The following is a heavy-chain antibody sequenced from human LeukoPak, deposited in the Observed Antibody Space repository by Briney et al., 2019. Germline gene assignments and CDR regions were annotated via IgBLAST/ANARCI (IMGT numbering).Heavy chain of an antibody. CDR2: IWYDGSNK. CDR1: GFTFSSYG. D-gene: IGHD3-22*01. CDR3: ARGLLYYYDSSGYYYAEYFQH. J-gene: IGHJ1*01. V-gene: IGHV3-33*01. Sequence: GRSLRLSCAASGFTFSSYGMHWVRQAPGKGLEWVAVIWYDGSNKYYADSVKGRFTISRDNSKNALYLQMNSLRAEDTAVYYCARGLLYYYDSSGYYYAEYFQHWGQGTLVTVSS.